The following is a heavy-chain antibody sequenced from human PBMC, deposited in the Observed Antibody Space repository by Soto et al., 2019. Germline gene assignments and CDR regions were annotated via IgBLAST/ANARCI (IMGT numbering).Heavy chain of an antibody. Sequence: ASVKVSCKASGDTFSSYAMHWVRQAPGQRLEWMGWINAGNGNTKYSQKFQVRVTITRDTSASTAYMELSSLRSEDTAVYYCTRVAAGTNWFDPWGQGNLVTVSS. CDR2: INAGNGNT. CDR3: TRVAAGTNWFDP. D-gene: IGHD6-13*01. J-gene: IGHJ5*02. V-gene: IGHV1-3*01. CDR1: GDTFSSYA.